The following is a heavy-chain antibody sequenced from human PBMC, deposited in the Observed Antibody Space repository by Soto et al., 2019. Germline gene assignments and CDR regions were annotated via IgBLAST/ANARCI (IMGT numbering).Heavy chain of an antibody. CDR3: ARVGETGGYTYGLDY. Sequence: ASVKVSCKASGGTFSSYAISWVRQAPGQGLEWMGGIIPVFGTGIYAQKFQGRVTITADKSTNTAYMELSSLRSEDTAVYFCARVGETGGYTYGLDYWGQGTLVTVSS. D-gene: IGHD5-18*01. CDR1: GGTFSSYA. CDR2: IIPVFGTG. J-gene: IGHJ4*02. V-gene: IGHV1-69*06.